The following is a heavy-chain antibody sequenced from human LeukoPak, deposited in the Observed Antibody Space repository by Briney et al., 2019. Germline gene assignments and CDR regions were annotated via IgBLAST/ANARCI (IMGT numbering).Heavy chain of an antibody. CDR3: VKDSGYYDTSGKGWFDF. CDR2: ISSSSNAI. J-gene: IGHJ5*01. V-gene: IGHV3-48*04. D-gene: IGHD3-22*01. CDR1: GFPFSSYS. Sequence: PGGSLRLSCAASGFPFSSYSMNWVHQAPGKGLEWVSYISSSSNAIYYADSVKGRFTISRDNAKNSLYLQMNSLRAEDTAVYYCVKDSGYYDTSGKGWFDFWGQGTLVTVSS.